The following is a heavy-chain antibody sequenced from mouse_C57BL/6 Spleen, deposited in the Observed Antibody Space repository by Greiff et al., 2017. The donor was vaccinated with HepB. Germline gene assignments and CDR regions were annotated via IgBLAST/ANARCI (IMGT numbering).Heavy chain of an antibody. CDR3: ARRGLLRSLAWFAY. V-gene: IGHV1-59*01. CDR1: GYTFTSYW. J-gene: IGHJ3*01. CDR2: IDPSDSYT. Sequence: QVQLKQPGAELVRPGTSVKLSCKASGYTFTSYWMHWVKQRPGQGLEWIGVIDPSDSYTNYNQKFKGKATLTVDTSSSTAYMQLSSLTSEDSAVYYCARRGLLRSLAWFAYWGQGTLVTVSA. D-gene: IGHD1-1*01.